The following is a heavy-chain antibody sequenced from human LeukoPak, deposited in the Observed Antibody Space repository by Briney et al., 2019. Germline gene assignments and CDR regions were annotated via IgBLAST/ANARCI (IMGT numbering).Heavy chain of an antibody. D-gene: IGHD2/OR15-2a*01. CDR2: IYPGDSDI. J-gene: IGHJ1*01. Sequence: GESLKISCKDSPYYFINYWIGWVRQMPGKGLEWMGIIYPGDSDIRYNPSFQGQVTISADKSFSTAYLQWNSLKASDTAIYYCARGINDEYFQYWGQGTLVTVSS. CDR1: PYYFINYW. CDR3: ARGINDEYFQY. V-gene: IGHV5-51*01.